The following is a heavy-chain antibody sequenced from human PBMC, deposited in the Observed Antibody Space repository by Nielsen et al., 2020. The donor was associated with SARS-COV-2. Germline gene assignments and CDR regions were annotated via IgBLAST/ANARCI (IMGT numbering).Heavy chain of an antibody. V-gene: IGHV3-74*01. D-gene: IGHD3-16*02. CDR3: GRGGNTFGGVIVV. J-gene: IGHJ4*02. CDR2: IYKDGSTT. Sequence: WIRQPPGKGLVWVSRIYKDGSTTTYADSVKGRFTISRDNARNTLYLQMNSLRADDTAVYYCGRGGNTFGGVIVVWGQGTLVTVSS.